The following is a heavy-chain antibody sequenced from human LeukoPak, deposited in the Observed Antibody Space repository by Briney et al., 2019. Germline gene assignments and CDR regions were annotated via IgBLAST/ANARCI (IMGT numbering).Heavy chain of an antibody. V-gene: IGHV3-33*01. CDR1: GFTFSSYG. CDR3: ARDLASSSYAELDY. D-gene: IGHD1-26*01. Sequence: TGGSLRLSCAASGFTFSSYGMHWVRQAPGKGLEWVAVIWYDGNNKYYADSVKGRFTISRDNSKNTLYLQMNSLRAEDTAVYYCARDLASSSYAELDYWGQGTLVTVSS. CDR2: IWYDGNNK. J-gene: IGHJ4*02.